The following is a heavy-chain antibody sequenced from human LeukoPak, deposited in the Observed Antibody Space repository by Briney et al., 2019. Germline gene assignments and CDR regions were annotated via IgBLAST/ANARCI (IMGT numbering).Heavy chain of an antibody. D-gene: IGHD4-17*01. CDR2: ISSNGGST. Sequence: PGGSLRLSCSASGFTFSSYAMHWVRQAPGKGLEYASAISSNGGSTYYADSVKGRFTISRDNSKNTLYLQMSSLRAEDTAVYYCVKGEDYGDETDYWGQGTLVTVSS. J-gene: IGHJ4*02. V-gene: IGHV3-64D*06. CDR1: GFTFSSYA. CDR3: VKGEDYGDETDY.